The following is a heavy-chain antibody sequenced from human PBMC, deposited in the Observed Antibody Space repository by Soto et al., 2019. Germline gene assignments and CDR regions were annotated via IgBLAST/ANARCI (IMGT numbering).Heavy chain of an antibody. J-gene: IGHJ4*01. CDR1: GGTFSSYA. D-gene: IGHD3-16*01. Sequence: SVKVSCKASGGTFSSYAISWVRQAPGQGLEWMGGIIPIFGTANYAQKFQGRVTITADESTSTAYMELSSLRSEDTAVYYCARDSYDRAFSYGLDYWGQGTPVTVSS. CDR3: ARDSYDRAFSYGLDY. CDR2: IIPIFGTA. V-gene: IGHV1-69*13.